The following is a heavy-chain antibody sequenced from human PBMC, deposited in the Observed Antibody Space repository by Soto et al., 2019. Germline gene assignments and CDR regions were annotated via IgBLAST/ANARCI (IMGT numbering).Heavy chain of an antibody. CDR2: ISSSSSYT. CDR3: ARRSYYYYGMDV. CDR1: GFTFSDYY. J-gene: IGHJ6*02. V-gene: IGHV3-11*06. Sequence: XGSLRLSCAASGFTFSDYYMSWIRQAPGKGLEWVSYISSSSSYTNYADSVKGRFTISRDNAKNSLYLQMNSLRAEDTAVYYCARRSYYYYGMDVWGQGTTVTVSS.